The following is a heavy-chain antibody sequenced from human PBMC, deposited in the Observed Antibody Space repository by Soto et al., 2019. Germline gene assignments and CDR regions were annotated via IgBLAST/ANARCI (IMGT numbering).Heavy chain of an antibody. Sequence: ASVKVSCKASGYTFTSYGISWVRQAPGQGLEWMGWISAYNGNTNYAQKLQGRVTMTTDTSTSTAYMELRSLRSDDTAVYYCARVHYYDSSGAWFDPWGQGTLVTVSS. CDR1: GYTFTSYG. D-gene: IGHD3-22*01. CDR2: ISAYNGNT. V-gene: IGHV1-18*01. CDR3: ARVHYYDSSGAWFDP. J-gene: IGHJ5*02.